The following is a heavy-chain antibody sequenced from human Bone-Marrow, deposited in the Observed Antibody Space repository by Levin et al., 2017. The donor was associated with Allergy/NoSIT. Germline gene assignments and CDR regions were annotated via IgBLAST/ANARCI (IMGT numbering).Heavy chain of an antibody. CDR2: ITWNSGRI. V-gene: IGHV3-9*01. CDR1: GFTFDDYA. D-gene: IGHD3-16*02. CDR3: AKAKWELSSLDGFDI. J-gene: IGHJ3*02. Sequence: SLKISCAASGFTFDDYAMHWVRQAPGKGLERLSGITWNSGRIDYAESVKGRFTISRDNARNSLYLQVDSLRSEDTALYYCAKAKWELSSLDGFDIWGQGTVVTVSS.